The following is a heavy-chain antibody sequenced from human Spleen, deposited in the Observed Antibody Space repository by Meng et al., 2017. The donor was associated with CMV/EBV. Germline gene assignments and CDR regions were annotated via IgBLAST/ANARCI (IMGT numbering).Heavy chain of an antibody. CDR2: ISGAAKT. J-gene: IGHJ6*02. D-gene: IGHD2-2*01. CDR3: AREVVPPRRMDV. Sequence: GGPLRLSCAASGFFVSSDYMNWVRQAPGKGLDWVSVISGAAKTYYADSVKGRFTISRDNSKNTLYLQMSSLRAEDTAVYYCAREVVPPRRMDVWGQGTTVTVSS. V-gene: IGHV3-53*01. CDR1: GFFVSSDY.